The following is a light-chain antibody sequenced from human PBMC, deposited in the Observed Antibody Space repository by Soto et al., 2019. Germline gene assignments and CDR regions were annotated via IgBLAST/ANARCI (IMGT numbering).Light chain of an antibody. CDR1: QTITSNN. CDR3: QQYGSSPRK. V-gene: IGKV3-20*01. Sequence: DIVMTQSPGTLSLSPGARATLSCRASQTITSNNLAWYQQKPGQSPRLLIYGASSSDTGIPDRFRGSGSGTDFTLTISRLEPEDFAVYYCQQYGSSPRKFGQGTKVEI. J-gene: IGKJ1*01. CDR2: GAS.